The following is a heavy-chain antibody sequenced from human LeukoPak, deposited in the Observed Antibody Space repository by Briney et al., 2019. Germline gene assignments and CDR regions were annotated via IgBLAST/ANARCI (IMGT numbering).Heavy chain of an antibody. J-gene: IGHJ4*02. CDR1: GGSISSGSYY. V-gene: IGHV4-61*02. CDR2: IYTGGSS. D-gene: IGHD6-19*01. CDR3: ATIERQWLALDS. Sequence: SETLSLTCTVSGGSISSGSYYWSWIRQPAGKGLERIGRIYTGGSSYYNPSLKSRVTISVDTSKNQFSLKLSSVTAADTAVYYCATIERQWLALDSWGQGTLGTVSS.